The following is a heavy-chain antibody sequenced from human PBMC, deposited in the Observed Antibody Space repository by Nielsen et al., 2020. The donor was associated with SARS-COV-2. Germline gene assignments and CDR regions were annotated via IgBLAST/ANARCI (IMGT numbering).Heavy chain of an antibody. V-gene: IGHV3-74*01. Sequence: GESLKISCAASGFTLSNYNMHWVRQGPGKGLVWVSRINRDGSVTNYADSVKGRFTISRDNGGNTLYLQVNSLRAEDTAVYYCVREGDGYHSYYYGLDVRGRGTTVTVS. CDR3: VREGDGYHSYYYGLDV. CDR2: INRDGSVT. CDR1: GFTLSNYN. J-gene: IGHJ6*02. D-gene: IGHD5-24*01.